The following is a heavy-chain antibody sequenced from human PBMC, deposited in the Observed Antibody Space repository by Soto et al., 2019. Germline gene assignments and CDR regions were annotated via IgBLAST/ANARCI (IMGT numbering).Heavy chain of an antibody. CDR3: AAKSAARNPVGVY. V-gene: IGHV1-58*01. D-gene: IGHD6-6*01. CDR2: IVVGSGNT. CDR1: GFTFTSSA. Sequence: QMQLVQSGPEVKKPGTSVKVSCKASGFTFTSSAVQWVRQARGQRLEWIGWIVVGSGNTNYAQKFQERVTITRDMSTSTAYMELSSLRSEDTAVYYCAAKSAARNPVGVYWGQGTLVTVSS. J-gene: IGHJ4*02.